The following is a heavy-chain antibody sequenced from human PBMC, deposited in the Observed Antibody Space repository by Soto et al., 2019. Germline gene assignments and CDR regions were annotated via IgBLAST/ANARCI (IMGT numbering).Heavy chain of an antibody. CDR2: VKQDGSEK. J-gene: IGHJ3*02. D-gene: IGHD2-2*01. CDR1: GFTFSSYW. V-gene: IGHV3-7*01. Sequence: GGSLRLSCAASGFTFSSYWMSWVRQAPGKGLEWVANVKQDGSEKYYVDSVKGRFTISRDNAKNSLYLQMNSLRAEDTAVYYCARDSRYCSSTSCLDAFDIWGQGTMVTVSS. CDR3: ARDSRYCSSTSCLDAFDI.